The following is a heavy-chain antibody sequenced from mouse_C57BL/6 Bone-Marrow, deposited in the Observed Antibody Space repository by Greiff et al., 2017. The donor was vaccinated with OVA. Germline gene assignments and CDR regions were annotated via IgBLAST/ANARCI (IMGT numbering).Heavy chain of an antibody. V-gene: IGHV1-20*01. CDR3: ARRDDYDVGGYDMDY. Sequence: VQLKESGPELVKPGDSVKISCKASGYSFTGYFMNWVMQSHGKSLEWIGRINPYNGDTFYNQKFKGKATLTVDKSSSTAHMELRSLTSEDSAVYYCARRDDYDVGGYDMDYWGQGTSVTVSS. CDR1: GYSFTGYF. CDR2: INPYNGDT. D-gene: IGHD2-4*01. J-gene: IGHJ4*01.